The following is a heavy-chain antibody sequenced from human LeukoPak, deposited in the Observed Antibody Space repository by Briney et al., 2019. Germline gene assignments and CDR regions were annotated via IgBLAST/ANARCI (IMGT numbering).Heavy chain of an antibody. CDR3: ARDSSSFPNYFDF. CDR2: LYSSGIT. D-gene: IGHD3-3*02. V-gene: IGHV3-53*01. J-gene: IGHJ4*02. CDR1: GFTVSSTY. Sequence: GSLRLFCAASGFTVSSTYMRWVRQAPGQGVEWVSLLYSSGITFYAESVQGRFTISRDNSKNTLYLQMNSLRAEDTAIYYCARDSSSFPNYFDFWGQGTLVTVSS.